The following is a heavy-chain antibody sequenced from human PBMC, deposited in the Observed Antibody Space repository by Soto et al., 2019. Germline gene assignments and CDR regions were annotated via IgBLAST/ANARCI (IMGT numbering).Heavy chain of an antibody. V-gene: IGHV1-3*01. D-gene: IGHD5-12*01. CDR3: ARTRMATITWFDY. J-gene: IGHJ4*02. Sequence: ASVKVSCKASGYTFTSYAMHWVRQAPGQRLEWMGWINAGNGNTKYSQKFQGRATITRDTSASTAYMELSSLRSEDTAVYYCARTRMATITWFDYWGQGTLVTVSS. CDR2: INAGNGNT. CDR1: GYTFTSYA.